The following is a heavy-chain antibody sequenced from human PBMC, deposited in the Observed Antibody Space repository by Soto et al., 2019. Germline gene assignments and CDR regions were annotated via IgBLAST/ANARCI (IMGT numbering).Heavy chain of an antibody. CDR2: IYTSGST. Sequence: SETLSLTCTVSGGSISSYYWSWIRQPAGKGLEWIGRIYTSGSTNYNPSLKSRVTMSVDTSKNQFSLKLSSVTAADTAVYYCARGAERGLWPYYYYGMDVWGQGTTVTV. D-gene: IGHD5-18*01. J-gene: IGHJ6*02. V-gene: IGHV4-4*07. CDR3: ARGAERGLWPYYYYGMDV. CDR1: GGSISSYY.